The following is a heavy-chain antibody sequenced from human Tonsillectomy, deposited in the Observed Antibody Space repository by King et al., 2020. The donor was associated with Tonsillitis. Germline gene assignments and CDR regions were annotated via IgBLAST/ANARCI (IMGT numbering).Heavy chain of an antibody. CDR2: INPNSGGA. Sequence: QVQLVESGAEVKKPGASVKVSCTASGYTFTAYYMYWVRQAPGQGLEWVGWINPNSGGANYAQKFQGRATMTRDTSISTAYMELSRLRSDDTAVYYCARGPWVYDSSSVAFWGQGTLVTVSS. D-gene: IGHD6-13*01. V-gene: IGHV1-2*02. CDR1: GYTFTAYY. J-gene: IGHJ4*02. CDR3: ARGPWVYDSSSVAF.